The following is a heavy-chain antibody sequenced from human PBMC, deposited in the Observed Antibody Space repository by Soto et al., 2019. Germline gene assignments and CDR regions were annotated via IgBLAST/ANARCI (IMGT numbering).Heavy chain of an antibody. CDR3: ARDSPYNVLRYLDWSINHDAFDI. J-gene: IGHJ3*02. CDR1: GFTFSSYG. D-gene: IGHD3-9*01. V-gene: IGHV3-33*01. Sequence: GGSLRLSCAASGFTFSSYGMHWVRQAPGKGLEWVAVIWYDGSNKYYADSVKGRFTISRDNSKNTLYLQMNSLRAEDTAVYYCARDSPYNVLRYLDWSINHDAFDIWGQGTMVTVSS. CDR2: IWYDGSNK.